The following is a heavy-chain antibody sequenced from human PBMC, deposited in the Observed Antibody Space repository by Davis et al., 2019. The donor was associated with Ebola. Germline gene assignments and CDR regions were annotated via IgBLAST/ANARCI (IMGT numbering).Heavy chain of an antibody. CDR3: ARGGFDYYDIDY. Sequence: GESLKISCAASGFTFSDYYMSWIRQAPGKGLEWVSYISSSGSTIYYADSVKGRFTIARDNAKNSLYLQMNSLRAEDTAVYYCARGGFDYYDIDYWGQGTLVTVSS. CDR1: GFTFSDYY. J-gene: IGHJ4*02. D-gene: IGHD3-22*01. CDR2: ISSSGSTI. V-gene: IGHV3-11*01.